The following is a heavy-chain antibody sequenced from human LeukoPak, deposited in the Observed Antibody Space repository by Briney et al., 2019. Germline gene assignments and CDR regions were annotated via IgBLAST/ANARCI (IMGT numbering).Heavy chain of an antibody. V-gene: IGHV1-2*02. Sequence: GASVKVSCKASGYTFTGYYMHWVRQAPGQGLEWLGWINPDSGVADYAQKFQGRVTMTSDSSISTAYLELKSLRSDDTAVYYCARARLVDYSNYVDWFDPWGQGTLVTVSS. D-gene: IGHD4-11*01. CDR3: ARARLVDYSNYVDWFDP. J-gene: IGHJ5*02. CDR2: INPDSGVA. CDR1: GYTFTGYY.